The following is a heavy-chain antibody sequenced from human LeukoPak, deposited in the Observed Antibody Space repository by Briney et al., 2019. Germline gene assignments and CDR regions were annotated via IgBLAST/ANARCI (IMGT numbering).Heavy chain of an antibody. D-gene: IGHD1-26*01. V-gene: IGHV1-46*01. CDR3: ARESRENQPPLDY. J-gene: IGHJ4*02. Sequence: ASVKVSCKASGYTFSSYYMHWVRQAPGQGLEWMGIINPSVGSTSYAQKFQSRVTMTSDTSTSTVYMDLSSLGSEDTAMYYCARESRENQPPLDYWGQGTLVTVSS. CDR2: INPSVGST. CDR1: GYTFSSYY.